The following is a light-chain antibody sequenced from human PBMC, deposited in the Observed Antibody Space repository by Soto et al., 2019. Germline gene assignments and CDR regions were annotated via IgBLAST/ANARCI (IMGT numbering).Light chain of an antibody. V-gene: IGKV1-5*03. J-gene: IGKJ1*01. CDR1: QTISSW. CDR3: QQYHSYAWT. CDR2: KAS. Sequence: IQMTQYPYTLSGSVGDRVTITCRASQTISSWLAWYQQKPGKAPKLLIYKASTLKSGVPSRFSGSGSGTEFTLSISSLQPDDFATYYCQQYHSYAWTFGQGTKVDIK.